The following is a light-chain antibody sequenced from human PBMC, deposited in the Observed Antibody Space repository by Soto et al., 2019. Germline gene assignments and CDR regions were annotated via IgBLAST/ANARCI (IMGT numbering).Light chain of an antibody. V-gene: IGKV3-20*01. CDR1: QRVSNNY. Sequence: IVLTQSPGTLSLSPGERATLSCRASQRVSNNYLAWYQQKPGQAPRLLIYGASSRATGIPDRFSGSASGTDFTLTISRLVPEDFAVYYCQQYASSPYTYGQGTKLEIK. J-gene: IGKJ2*01. CDR3: QQYASSPYT. CDR2: GAS.